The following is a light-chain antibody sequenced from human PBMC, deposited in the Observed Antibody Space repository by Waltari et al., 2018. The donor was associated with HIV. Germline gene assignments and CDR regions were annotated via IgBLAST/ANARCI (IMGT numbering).Light chain of an antibody. CDR1: SSHIGAGYD. CDR3: QSYDSSLSGWV. J-gene: IGLJ3*02. CDR2: GNN. V-gene: IGLV1-40*01. Sequence: QSVLPQPPSVSGAPGQRVTIPCTGRSSHIGAGYDSNRYQQLPGNAPKLLIFGNNNRPSGVPDRFSGSKSGTSVSLAITGLQAEDEADYYCQSYDSSLSGWVFGGGTKLTVL.